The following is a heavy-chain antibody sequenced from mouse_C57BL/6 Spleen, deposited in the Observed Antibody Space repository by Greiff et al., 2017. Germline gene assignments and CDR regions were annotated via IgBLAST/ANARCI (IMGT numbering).Heavy chain of an antibody. D-gene: IGHD1-1*01. CDR2: IDPSDSST. CDR1: GYTFTSYW. J-gene: IGHJ2*01. V-gene: IGHV1-50*01. CDR3: ARDYYGSSPPYFDD. Sequence: QVQLQQPGAELVKPGASVKLSCKASGYTFTSYWMQWVKQRPGQGLAWIGEIDPSDSSTNYNQKFKGKATLTVDTSSSPAYMQLSSLTSEDSAVYYCARDYYGSSPPYFDDWGQGTTLTVSS.